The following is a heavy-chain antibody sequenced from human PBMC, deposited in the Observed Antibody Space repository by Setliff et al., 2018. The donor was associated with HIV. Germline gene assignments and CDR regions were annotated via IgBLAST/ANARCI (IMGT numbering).Heavy chain of an antibody. D-gene: IGHD3-10*01. J-gene: IGHJ6*03. V-gene: IGHV1-69*13. CDR3: ARGVEGSGNYGFYYYYYYMDV. CDR2: IIPIYGTV. Sequence: SVKVSCKTSGGTFSRLAISWVRQAPGQGLEWMGGIIPIYGTVNYAQKFQGRVTITADESTTTAYMELSSLRSDDTAVYYCARGVEGSGNYGFYYYYYYMDVWGKGTTVTVSS. CDR1: GGTFSRLA.